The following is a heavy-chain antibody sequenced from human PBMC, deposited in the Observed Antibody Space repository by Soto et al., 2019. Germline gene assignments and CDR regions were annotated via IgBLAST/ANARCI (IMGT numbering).Heavy chain of an antibody. J-gene: IGHJ4*02. Sequence: QVQLQESGPGLVKPSETLSLTCTVSGGSISSYYWTWIRQPPGKGLEWIGYIYYSGSTSYNPSLKSRVTISVDTSKNQFSLKLSSVTAADTAVYYCARRGGRSFDYWGQGTLVTVSS. CDR2: IYYSGST. V-gene: IGHV4-59*08. CDR3: ARRGGRSFDY. D-gene: IGHD2-15*01. CDR1: GGSISSYY.